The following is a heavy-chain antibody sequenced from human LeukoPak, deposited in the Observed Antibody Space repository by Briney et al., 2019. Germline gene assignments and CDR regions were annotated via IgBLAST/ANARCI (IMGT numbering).Heavy chain of an antibody. Sequence: GGSLRLSCAASGFTFSSYAMHWVRQAPGKGLEWVAVISYDGSNKYYADSVKGRFTISRDNSKNTLYLQMNSLRAEYTAVYYCARYREQLALDYWGQGTLVTVSS. CDR1: GFTFSSYA. CDR3: ARYREQLALDY. CDR2: ISYDGSNK. D-gene: IGHD6-6*01. J-gene: IGHJ4*02. V-gene: IGHV3-30*04.